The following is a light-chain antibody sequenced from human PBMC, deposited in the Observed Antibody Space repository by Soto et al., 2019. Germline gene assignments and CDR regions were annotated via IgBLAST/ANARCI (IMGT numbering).Light chain of an antibody. CDR1: QSVYSDY. CDR2: GAS. Sequence: EVVLTQSPGSLSLSPGDRATLSCRASQSVYSDYLAWYQQKPGQAPRLLIYGASSRATGIPVRFSGSGSGTDFILTISSLEPEDFAAYSCQQYGTSPYTFGQGTKVESK. V-gene: IGKV3-20*01. J-gene: IGKJ2*01. CDR3: QQYGTSPYT.